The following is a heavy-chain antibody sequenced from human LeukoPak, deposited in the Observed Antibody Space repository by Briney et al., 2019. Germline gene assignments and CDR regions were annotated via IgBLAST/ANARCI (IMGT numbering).Heavy chain of an antibody. Sequence: SVKVSCKASGGTFSSYAIGWVRQAPGQGLEWMGGIIPIFGTANYAQKFQGRVTITADESTSTAYMELSSLRSEDTAVYYCASQGHIAAASRGNFDYWGQGTLVTVSS. V-gene: IGHV1-69*13. CDR3: ASQGHIAAASRGNFDY. CDR2: IIPIFGTA. D-gene: IGHD6-13*01. CDR1: GGTFSSYA. J-gene: IGHJ4*02.